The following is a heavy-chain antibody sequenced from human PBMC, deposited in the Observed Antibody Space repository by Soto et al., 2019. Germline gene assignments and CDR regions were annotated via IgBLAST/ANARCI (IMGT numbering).Heavy chain of an antibody. CDR3: ARGQECSSTSCYLSDY. D-gene: IGHD2-2*01. V-gene: IGHV3-23*01. CDR1: VFTFSSYA. J-gene: IGHJ4*02. Sequence: GGSLRLSCAASVFTFSSYAMAWVRQAPGKGLEWVSALSGGGGSTYYADSVKGRFTISRDNSKDTLYLQMNRLKAEDTAVYYCARGQECSSTSCYLSDYWGQGTLVTVSS. CDR2: LSGGGGST.